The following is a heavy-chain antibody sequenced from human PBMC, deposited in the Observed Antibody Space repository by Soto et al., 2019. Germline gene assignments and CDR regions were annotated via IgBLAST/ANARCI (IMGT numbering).Heavy chain of an antibody. Sequence: QVQLVQSGAEVKKPGASVKVSCKASGYTFASYAISWMRQAPGQGLEWMGWISAYNGNTNYAQKLQGRVTMTTDTSTSTAYTELRSLRSDDTAVYYCATEPPPPDYWGQGTLVTVSS. CDR1: GYTFASYA. J-gene: IGHJ4*02. V-gene: IGHV1-18*01. CDR2: ISAYNGNT. CDR3: ATEPPPPDY.